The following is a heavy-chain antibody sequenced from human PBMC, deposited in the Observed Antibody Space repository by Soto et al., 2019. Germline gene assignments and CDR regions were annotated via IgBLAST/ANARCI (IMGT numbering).Heavy chain of an antibody. D-gene: IGHD3-10*01. Sequence: QVQLVESGGGVVQPGRSLRLSCAASGFTFSRYGMHWVRQAPGKGLEWVAVIWYDGSNTYYADSVKGRFTISRDNSKNTLYLKMNSLRAEDTAVYYCARDLDRVRGVKARFDYWGQGTLVTVSS. V-gene: IGHV3-33*01. CDR3: ARDLDRVRGVKARFDY. CDR1: GFTFSRYG. CDR2: IWYDGSNT. J-gene: IGHJ4*02.